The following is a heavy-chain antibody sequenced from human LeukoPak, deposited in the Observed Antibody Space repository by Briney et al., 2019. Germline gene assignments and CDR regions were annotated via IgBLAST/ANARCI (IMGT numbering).Heavy chain of an antibody. CDR1: GGTFSIYA. CDR3: ARVGYYDSSGYYPFDY. CDR2: IIPIFGTA. Sequence: SVSVSCTASGGTFSIYAISWVRQAPGQGLEWMGGIIPIFGTANYAQKFQGRVTITADESTSTAYMELSSLRSEDTAVYYCARVGYYDSSGYYPFDYWGQGTLVTVSS. D-gene: IGHD3-22*01. V-gene: IGHV1-69*13. J-gene: IGHJ4*02.